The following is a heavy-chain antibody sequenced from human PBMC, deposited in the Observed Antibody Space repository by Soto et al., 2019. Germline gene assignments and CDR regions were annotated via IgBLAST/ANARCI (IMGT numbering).Heavy chain of an antibody. D-gene: IGHD6-13*01. CDR1: GYTFTGYY. Sequence: QVQLVQSGAEVKKPGASVKVSCKASGYTFTGYYMHWVRQAPGQGLEWMGWINPNSGGTNYAQKFQGRVTMTRDTSISTAYMELIRLRSDDTAVYYCARDHRSSWYRPNWFDPWGQGTLVTVSS. CDR2: INPNSGGT. CDR3: ARDHRSSWYRPNWFDP. J-gene: IGHJ5*02. V-gene: IGHV1-2*02.